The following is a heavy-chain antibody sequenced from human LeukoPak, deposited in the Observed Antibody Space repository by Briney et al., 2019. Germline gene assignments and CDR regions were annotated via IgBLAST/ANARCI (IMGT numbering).Heavy chain of an antibody. Sequence: PGGSLRLSCAASGFTFSSYAMHWVRQAPGKGLEWVAVISYDGSNKYYADSVKGRFTISRDNSKNTLYLQMNSLRAEDTAVYYCARDFKQRKLRYFDKYYFDYWGQGTLVTVSS. V-gene: IGHV3-30-3*01. CDR3: ARDFKQRKLRYFDKYYFDY. CDR2: ISYDGSNK. CDR1: GFTFSSYA. D-gene: IGHD3-9*01. J-gene: IGHJ4*02.